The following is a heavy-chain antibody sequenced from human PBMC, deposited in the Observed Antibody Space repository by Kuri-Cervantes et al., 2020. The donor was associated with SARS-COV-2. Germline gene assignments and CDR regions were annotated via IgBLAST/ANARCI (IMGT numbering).Heavy chain of an antibody. J-gene: IGHJ4*02. CDR3: ARGYRYCSSTSCPTPYYFDY. CDR2: IIPIFGTA. CDR1: AGTLSSYA. V-gene: IGHV1-69*06. D-gene: IGHD2-2*01. Sequence: SVMVSCKASAGTLSSYAISWVRQAPGQGLEWMGGIIPIFGTANYAQKFQGRVTITADKSTSTAYMELSSLRSEDTAVYYCARGYRYCSSTSCPTPYYFDYWGQGTLVTVSS.